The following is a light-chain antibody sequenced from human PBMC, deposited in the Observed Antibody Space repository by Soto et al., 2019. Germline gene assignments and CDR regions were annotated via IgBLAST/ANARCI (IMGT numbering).Light chain of an antibody. J-gene: IGKJ2*01. Sequence: EIVMTQSPDTLSVSPGERATLSCRASQSVSSNLAWYQQKPGQAPRFLIFGASTRATGIPARFSGSGSGTEFTLTISSLQSEDFAVYHCQQYNNWPYTFGQGTTLEFK. V-gene: IGKV3-15*01. CDR1: QSVSSN. CDR2: GAS. CDR3: QQYNNWPYT.